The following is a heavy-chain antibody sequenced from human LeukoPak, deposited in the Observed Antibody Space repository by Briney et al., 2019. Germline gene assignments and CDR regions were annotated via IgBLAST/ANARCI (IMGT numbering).Heavy chain of an antibody. CDR1: GFTFSTYA. Sequence: GGSLRLSCAASGFTFSTYAVTWVRQAPGKGLEWVSTISGSGDSTYYADSVKGRFTISRDNSKNTLYLQMNSLRAEDTAVYYCAKGVITFGGVIQAFDPWGQGTLVTVSS. V-gene: IGHV3-23*01. D-gene: IGHD3-16*02. CDR3: AKGVITFGGVIQAFDP. J-gene: IGHJ5*02. CDR2: ISGSGDST.